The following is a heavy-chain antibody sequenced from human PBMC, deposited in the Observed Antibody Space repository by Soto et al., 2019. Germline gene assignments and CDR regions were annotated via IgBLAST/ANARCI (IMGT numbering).Heavy chain of an antibody. Sequence: SGRTLVNPTQTLTLTCTFSGFSLSTSGMCVIWVRQPPGKALEWLARIDWDDDKYYSTSLKTRLTISKDTSKNQVVLTMTNMDPVDTATYYCARIRRYYDSSGYYYTVVDSWGQGTLVTVSS. CDR2: IDWDDDK. CDR3: ARIRRYYDSSGYYYTVVDS. CDR1: GFSLSTSGMC. D-gene: IGHD3-22*01. J-gene: IGHJ4*02. V-gene: IGHV2-70*11.